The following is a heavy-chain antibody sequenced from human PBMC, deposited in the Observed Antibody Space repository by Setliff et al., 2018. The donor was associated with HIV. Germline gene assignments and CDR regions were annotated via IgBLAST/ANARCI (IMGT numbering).Heavy chain of an antibody. D-gene: IGHD1-1*01. CDR3: ARRVPTILHDAFDI. CDR2: IFHSGGT. J-gene: IGHJ3*02. V-gene: IGHV4-38-2*02. Sequence: PSETLSLTCTVSNSSISGHYYWGWIRQPPGKGLEWIASIFHSGGTFYNPSLESRVTISIDTSKNQFSLRLRSVTAADTAMYFCARRVPTILHDAFDIWGQGTMVTVSS. CDR1: NSSISGHYY.